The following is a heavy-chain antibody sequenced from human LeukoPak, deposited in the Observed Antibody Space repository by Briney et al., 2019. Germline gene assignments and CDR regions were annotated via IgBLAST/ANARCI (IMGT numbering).Heavy chain of an antibody. CDR3: ARTPAAATFDI. V-gene: IGHV3-7*01. CDR2: IKQDGSEK. D-gene: IGHD2-2*01. J-gene: IGHJ3*02. CDR1: GISISRYW. Sequence: PGGSLRLSCAASGISISRYWMSWVRQAPGKGLEWVAMIKQDGSEKYYVDSVKGRFTISRDNAKNSLYLQINSLRGEDTAVYYCARTPAAATFDIWGQGTMVTVSS.